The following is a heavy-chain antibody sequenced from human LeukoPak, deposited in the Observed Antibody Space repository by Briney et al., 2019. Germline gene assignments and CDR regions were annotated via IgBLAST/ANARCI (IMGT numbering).Heavy chain of an antibody. CDR1: GGSFSGYY. J-gene: IGHJ3*02. V-gene: IGHV4-34*01. Sequence: PSETLSLTCAVYGGSFSGYYWSWIRQPPGKGLEWIGEINHSGSTNYNPSLKSRVTISVDTSKNQFSLKLSSVTAADTAVYYCAVDYDSSGYLSSDAFDIWGQGTMVTVSS. CDR3: AVDYDSSGYLSSDAFDI. CDR2: INHSGST. D-gene: IGHD3-22*01.